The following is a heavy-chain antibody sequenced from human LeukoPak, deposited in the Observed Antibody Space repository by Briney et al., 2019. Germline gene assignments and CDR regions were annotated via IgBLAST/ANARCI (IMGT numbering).Heavy chain of an antibody. J-gene: IGHJ6*02. Sequence: PGRSLRLSCAASGFTFSNYEMNWVRQAPGEGLEWVAYITSSGRIRYYAHSVKGRFTISRDNAKNSLYLQMNSLRAEDTAVYYCASTGGYGSGTYDYYYFGMDVWGQGTTVTVSS. CDR1: GFTFSNYE. CDR2: ITSSGRIR. D-gene: IGHD3-10*01. V-gene: IGHV3-48*03. CDR3: ASTGGYGSGTYDYYYFGMDV.